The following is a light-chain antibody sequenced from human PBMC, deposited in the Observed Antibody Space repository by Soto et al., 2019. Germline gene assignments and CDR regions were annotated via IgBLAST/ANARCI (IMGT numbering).Light chain of an antibody. V-gene: IGKV3-20*01. Sequence: EIVLTQSPGTLSLSPGDRASLSCRASQTITSSFLAWYQQKPGQAPRLLISAASSRATGIPDRFSGSGSERDFTLTISRLEPEDFAVYFCQQYGSSPPTFGQGTKV. CDR2: AAS. J-gene: IGKJ1*01. CDR1: QTITSSF. CDR3: QQYGSSPPT.